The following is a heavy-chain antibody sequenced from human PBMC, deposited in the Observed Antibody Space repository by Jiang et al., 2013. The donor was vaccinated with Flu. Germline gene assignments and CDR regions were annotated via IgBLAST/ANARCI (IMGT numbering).Heavy chain of an antibody. CDR3: ARDQPYGSGKAYYYYGMDV. CDR1: GYTFTGYY. D-gene: IGHD3-10*01. V-gene: IGHV1-2*02. Sequence: SCKASGYTFTGYYMHWVRQAPGQGLEWMGWINPNSGGTNYAQKFQGRVTMTRDTSISTAYMELSRLRSDDTAVYYCARDQPYGSGKAYYYYGMDVWGQGTTVTVSS. J-gene: IGHJ6*02. CDR2: INPNSGGT.